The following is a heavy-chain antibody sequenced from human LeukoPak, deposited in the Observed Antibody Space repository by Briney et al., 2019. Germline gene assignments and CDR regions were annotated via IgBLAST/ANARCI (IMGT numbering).Heavy chain of an antibody. D-gene: IGHD5-24*01. J-gene: IGHJ5*02. CDR1: GFTFSSYW. Sequence: PGGSLRLSCAASGFTFSSYWMSWVRLPPGKGLDWVANIKGDGSEKWYADSVKGRFTISRDNAQNSVHLQMNSLRAEDTAVYHCARDEYRSRWLHPWGQGTLVTVTS. CDR2: IKGDGSEK. CDR3: ARDEYRSRWLHP. V-gene: IGHV3-7*01.